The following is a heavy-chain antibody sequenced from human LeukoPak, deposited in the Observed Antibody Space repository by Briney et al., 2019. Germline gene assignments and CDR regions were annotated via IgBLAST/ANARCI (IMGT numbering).Heavy chain of an antibody. Sequence: PSETLSLTCTVSGYSISSGYFWGWMRQPPGKGLEWIGSIHHSGSTYYNPSLKSRVTISVDTSKNQFSLKLSSVTAADTAVYYCASRATYYYDSSGYLNGPHSDYWGQGTLVTVSS. D-gene: IGHD3-22*01. CDR3: ASRATYYYDSSGYLNGPHSDY. CDR1: GYSISSGYF. CDR2: IHHSGST. V-gene: IGHV4-38-2*02. J-gene: IGHJ4*02.